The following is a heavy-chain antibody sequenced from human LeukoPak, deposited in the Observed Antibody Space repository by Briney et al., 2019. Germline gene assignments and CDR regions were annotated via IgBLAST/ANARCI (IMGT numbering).Heavy chain of an antibody. CDR1: RFTFSSLW. Sequence: PGGSLRLSYAASRFTFSSLWIQWVRQAPGKGLVWVSHINPDGSITNYADSVKGRFTISIDNAKDTLYLQVNSLRVEHTVVYYCARNLYGVGYWGQGALVTVSS. J-gene: IGHJ4*02. D-gene: IGHD3-3*01. CDR3: ARNLYGVGY. V-gene: IGHV3-74*01. CDR2: INPDGSIT.